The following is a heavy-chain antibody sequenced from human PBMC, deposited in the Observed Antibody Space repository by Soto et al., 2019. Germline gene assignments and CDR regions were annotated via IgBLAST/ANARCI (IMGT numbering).Heavy chain of an antibody. D-gene: IGHD6-13*01. J-gene: IGHJ4*02. CDR2: ILPIFTTA. CDR1: GGTFSNYA. CDR3: AKDIGFQQHLFVFDN. Sequence: QVQLVQSGAEVKKPGSSVKVSCKASGGTFSNYAFSWVRQAPGQGLEGMGGILPIFTTATYAPKFQDRVTITADESTSTVYMDLSSLRSEDTALYYCAKDIGFQQHLFVFDNWGQGTLVTVSS. V-gene: IGHV1-69*01.